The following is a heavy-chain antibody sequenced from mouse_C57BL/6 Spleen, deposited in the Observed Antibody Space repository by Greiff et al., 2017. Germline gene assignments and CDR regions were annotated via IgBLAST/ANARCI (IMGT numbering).Heavy chain of an antibody. V-gene: IGHV1-55*01. CDR3: ARDYYGSSHWYFDV. Sequence: QVQLQQPGAELVKPGASVKMSCKASGYTFTSYWITWVKQRPGQGLECIGDIYPGSGSTNYNEKFKSKATLTVDTSSSTAYMQLSSLTSEDSAVYYCARDYYGSSHWYFDVWGTGTTVTVSS. CDR1: GYTFTSYW. J-gene: IGHJ1*03. D-gene: IGHD1-1*01. CDR2: IYPGSGST.